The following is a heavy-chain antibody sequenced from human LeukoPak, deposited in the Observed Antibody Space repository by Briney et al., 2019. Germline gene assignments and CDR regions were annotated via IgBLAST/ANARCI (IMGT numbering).Heavy chain of an antibody. Sequence: GGSLRLSCAASGFTFSSYGMSWVRQAPGKGLEWVSAISGSGGSTYYADSVKGRFTISRDNSKNTLYLQMNSLRAEDTAVYYCAKEGGRGSGSYLRSTYYYYMDVWGKGTTVTISS. CDR3: AKEGGRGSGSYLRSTYYYYMDV. CDR2: ISGSGGST. D-gene: IGHD3-10*01. V-gene: IGHV3-23*01. CDR1: GFTFSSYG. J-gene: IGHJ6*03.